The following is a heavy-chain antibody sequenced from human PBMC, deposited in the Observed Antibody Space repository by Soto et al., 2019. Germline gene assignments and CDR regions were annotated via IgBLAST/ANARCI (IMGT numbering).Heavy chain of an antibody. J-gene: IGHJ6*02. CDR3: AKDPGYSYYYYYGMDV. CDR1: GFTFSSYA. D-gene: IGHD5-18*01. Sequence: RRLSCAASGFTFSSYAMSWVRQAPGKGLEWVSAISGSGGSTYYADSVKGRFTISRDNSKNTLYLQMNSLRAEDTAVYYCAKDPGYSYYYYYGMDVWGQGTTVTVSS. CDR2: ISGSGGST. V-gene: IGHV3-23*01.